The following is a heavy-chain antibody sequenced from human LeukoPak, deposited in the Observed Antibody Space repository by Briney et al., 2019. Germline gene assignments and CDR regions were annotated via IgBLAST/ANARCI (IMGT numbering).Heavy chain of an antibody. J-gene: IGHJ4*02. CDR1: GFTFTSYG. D-gene: IGHD3-3*01. CDR3: AQGQAIFGVVRGFDY. CDR2: IRYDGSNK. V-gene: IGHV3-30*02. Sequence: GGSLRLSCAASGFTFTSYGMYRVRQAPGKGLEWLAFIRYDGSNKYYADSVKGRFTISRDNSKHTLYLQMNSLRAEDTAVYYCAQGQAIFGVVRGFDYWGQGTLVTVSS.